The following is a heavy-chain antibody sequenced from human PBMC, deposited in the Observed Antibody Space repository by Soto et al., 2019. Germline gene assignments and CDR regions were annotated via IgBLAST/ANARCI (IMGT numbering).Heavy chain of an antibody. Sequence: KPGGSLRLSCAASGFAFSSYSMNWVRQAPGKGLEWVSSISSSSSYIYYADSVKGRFTISRDNAKNSLCLQMNSLRAEDTAVYYCARDADYYYDSSGYYPLGYWGQGTLVTVSS. D-gene: IGHD3-22*01. CDR1: GFAFSSYS. CDR2: ISSSSSYI. V-gene: IGHV3-21*01. J-gene: IGHJ4*02. CDR3: ARDADYYYDSSGYYPLGY.